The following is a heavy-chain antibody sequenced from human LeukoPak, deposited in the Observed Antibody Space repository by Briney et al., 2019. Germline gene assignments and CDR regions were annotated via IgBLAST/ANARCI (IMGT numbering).Heavy chain of an antibody. V-gene: IGHV4-39*07. CDR2: IYSSGST. J-gene: IGHJ5*02. D-gene: IGHD2-15*01. Sequence: SETLSLTCTVSSASITSSPYFWGWIRQSPGKGLEWIGSIYSSGSTYYNSSLTSRVIILIDTSKNHFSLTLRSVTAADTAVYYCARGDYSDPWFDPWGQGTLVTVSS. CDR1: SASITSSPYF. CDR3: ARGDYSDPWFDP.